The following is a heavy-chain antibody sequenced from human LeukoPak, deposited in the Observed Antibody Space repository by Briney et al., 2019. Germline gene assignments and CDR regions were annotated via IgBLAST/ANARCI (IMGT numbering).Heavy chain of an antibody. CDR1: GYTFTDYY. V-gene: IGHV1-2*02. CDR2: INSKSGDT. D-gene: IGHD1-26*01. J-gene: IGHJ4*02. Sequence: ASVKVSCKASGYTFTDYYMGWVRQAPGQGLEWMGWINSKSGDTNCAQKFQDRVTMTTDTSINTAYMELSRLRSDDTAVYYCASHLTVGGTPFFDYWGQGTLVTVSS. CDR3: ASHLTVGGTPFFDY.